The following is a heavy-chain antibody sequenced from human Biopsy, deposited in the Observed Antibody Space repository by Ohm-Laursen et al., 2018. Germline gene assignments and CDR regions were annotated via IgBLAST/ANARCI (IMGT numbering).Heavy chain of an antibody. CDR1: GYTFTSYY. CDR3: ARGPRGLVVITTPALYFDR. D-gene: IGHD3-22*01. J-gene: IGHJ4*02. CDR2: INTNNDNT. V-gene: IGHV1-46*01. Sequence: ASVKVSCKASGYTFTSYYLHWVRQAPGQGLEWMGRINTNNDNTAYAQKFQGRITMTKDTSTSTVYMDLSSLTFDDSAVYYCARGPRGLVVITTPALYFDRWGQGNLVTVSS.